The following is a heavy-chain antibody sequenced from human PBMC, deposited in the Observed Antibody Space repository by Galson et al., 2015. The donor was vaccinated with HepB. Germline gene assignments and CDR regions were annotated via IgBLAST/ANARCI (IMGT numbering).Heavy chain of an antibody. CDR2: INHSGST. Sequence: SETLSLTCAVYGGSFSGYYWSWIRQPPGKGLEWIGEINHSGSTNYNPSLKSRVTISVDTSKNQFSLKLSSVTAADTAVYYCARESGGIAVARRFDYWGQGTLVTVSS. J-gene: IGHJ4*02. D-gene: IGHD6-19*01. V-gene: IGHV4-34*01. CDR1: GGSFSGYY. CDR3: ARESGGIAVARRFDY.